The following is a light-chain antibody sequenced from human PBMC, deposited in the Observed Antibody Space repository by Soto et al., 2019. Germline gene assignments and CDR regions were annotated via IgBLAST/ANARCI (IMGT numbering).Light chain of an antibody. J-gene: IGLJ1*01. Sequence: SALTQPASVSGSPGQSITISCTGTSSDVGGYNYVSWYQHSPGKAPKLMIYEVNSRPSGVSNRFSGSKSGNTASLTISGLQAEDESDYYCSSCTSSNTCLFGTGTKVTVL. CDR1: SSDVGGYNY. CDR3: SSCTSSNTCL. CDR2: EVN. V-gene: IGLV2-14*01.